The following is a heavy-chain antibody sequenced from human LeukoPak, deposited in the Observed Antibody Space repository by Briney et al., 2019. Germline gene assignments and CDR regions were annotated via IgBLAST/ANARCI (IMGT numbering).Heavy chain of an antibody. V-gene: IGHV1-2*06. CDR1: GYTFTGYY. CDR3: ARDLARIAAAGRDY. Sequence: ASVKVSCKASGYTFTGYYMHWVRQAPGQGLEWMGRINLNSGGTNYAQKFQGRVTMTRDTSISTAYMELSRLRSDDTAVYYCARDLARIAAAGRDYWGQGTLVTVSS. D-gene: IGHD6-13*01. J-gene: IGHJ4*02. CDR2: INLNSGGT.